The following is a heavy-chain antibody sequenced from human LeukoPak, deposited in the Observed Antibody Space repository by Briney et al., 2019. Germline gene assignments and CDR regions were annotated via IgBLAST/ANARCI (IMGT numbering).Heavy chain of an antibody. Sequence: SETLSLTCTVFGGSITSSSYYWGWIRQPPGKGLEWIGSIYYSGSTSYNPSLKSRATISVDTSKNQFSLKLNSVTAADTAMYYCARGKQQLHWFDPWGPGTLVTVSS. D-gene: IGHD6-13*01. CDR2: IYYSGST. J-gene: IGHJ5*02. CDR3: ARGKQQLHWFDP. V-gene: IGHV4-39*01. CDR1: GGSITSSSYY.